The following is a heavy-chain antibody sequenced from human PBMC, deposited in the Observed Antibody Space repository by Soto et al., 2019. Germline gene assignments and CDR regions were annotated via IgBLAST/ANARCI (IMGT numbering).Heavy chain of an antibody. CDR2: IKQDGSEK. CDR3: ARDPGSYYWTEHSDAFDI. D-gene: IGHD3-10*01. J-gene: IGHJ3*02. CDR1: GFTFSSYW. V-gene: IGHV3-7*05. Sequence: EVQLVESGGGLVQPGGSLRLSCAASGFTFSSYWMSWVRQAPGKGLEWVANIKQDGSEKYYVDSVKGRFTISRDNAKNSLYLQMNSLRAEDTAVYYCARDPGSYYWTEHSDAFDIWGQGTMVTVSS.